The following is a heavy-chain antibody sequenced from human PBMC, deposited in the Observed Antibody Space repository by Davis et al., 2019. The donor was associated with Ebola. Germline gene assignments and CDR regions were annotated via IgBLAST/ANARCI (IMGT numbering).Heavy chain of an antibody. CDR1: GGSISSSSYY. Sequence: PSETLSLTCTVSGGSISSSSYYWGWIRQPPGKGLEWIGSIYYSGSTYYNPSLKSRVTISVDTSKNQFSLKLSSVTAADTAVYYCARDNDFWSGYTSYYYYGMDVWGQGTTVTVSS. D-gene: IGHD3-3*01. CDR3: ARDNDFWSGYTSYYYYGMDV. V-gene: IGHV4-39*07. CDR2: IYYSGST. J-gene: IGHJ6*02.